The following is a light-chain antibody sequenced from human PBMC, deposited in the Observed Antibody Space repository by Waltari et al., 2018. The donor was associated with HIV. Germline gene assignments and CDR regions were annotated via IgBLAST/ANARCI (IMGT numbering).Light chain of an antibody. Sequence: SPLAQPASVSGSPGPPPTITRTGTRCAVGAYSYVSWYQQHPGKAPKLMIYDVSNRPSGVSNRFSGSKSGNTAALTISGLQAEDEADYYCSSYTSSSTLVVFGGGTKLTVL. CDR2: DVS. CDR3: SSYTSSSTLVV. J-gene: IGLJ2*01. V-gene: IGLV2-14*03. CDR1: RCAVGAYSY.